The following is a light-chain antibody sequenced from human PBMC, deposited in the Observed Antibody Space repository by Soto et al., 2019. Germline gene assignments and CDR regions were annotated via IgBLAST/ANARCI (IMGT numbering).Light chain of an antibody. CDR3: QQYGPSPST. CDR2: DVS. J-gene: IGKJ2*01. V-gene: IGKV3-20*01. Sequence: DIVLTQSPGTLSLSPGERATLSCRASRSVTTYVAWYQQKPGQAPRLLIYDVSTRDTGIPDRFSGSGSGTDFTLTISRLEPEDFEVYYCQQYGPSPSTFGQGTNLEI. CDR1: RSVTTY.